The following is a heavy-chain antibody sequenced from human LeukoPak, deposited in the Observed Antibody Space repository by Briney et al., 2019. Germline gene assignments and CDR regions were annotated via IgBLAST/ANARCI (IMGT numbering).Heavy chain of an antibody. V-gene: IGHV4-61*02. CDR1: GGSVRRGNYY. CDR2: IYTSGTT. D-gene: IGHD3-10*02. Sequence: SETLSLTCTVSGGSVRRGNYYWTWIRQPAGSGLEWIGRIYTSGTTDYNPSLRTRVTISVDASRNQFSLNLSSVTAADTAVYYCASADYNTYYYVKWGQGTLVTVSS. J-gene: IGHJ4*02. CDR3: ASADYNTYYYVK.